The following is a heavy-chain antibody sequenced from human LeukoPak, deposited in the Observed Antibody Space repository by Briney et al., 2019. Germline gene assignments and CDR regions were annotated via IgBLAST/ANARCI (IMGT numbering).Heavy chain of an antibody. V-gene: IGHV4-4*02. D-gene: IGHD1-26*01. J-gene: IGHJ4*02. CDR3: ASFVGATTYYFDY. CDR1: GGSISSSNW. CDR2: IYHSGST. Sequence: SETLSLTCAVSGGSISSSNWWSWVRQPPGKGLEWIGEIYHSGSTNYNPSLKSRVTTSVDKSKNQFSLKLSSVTAADTAVYYCASFVGATTYYFDYWGQGTLVTVSS.